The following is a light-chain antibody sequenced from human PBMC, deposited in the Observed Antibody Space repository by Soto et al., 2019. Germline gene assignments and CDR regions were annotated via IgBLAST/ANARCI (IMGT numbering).Light chain of an antibody. CDR3: QHYANSPPMST. CDR1: HSVSNDY. CDR2: GAS. V-gene: IGKV3-20*01. Sequence: EIVLTQSPGTLSLSQGDRATLSCRASHSVSNDYVAWYQQKPVPAPRRLICGASSRSAAIPDRLSGSPSGAEFTLTISRLEPEDFAVYYCQHYANSPPMSTFGQGTKVEVK. J-gene: IGKJ2*01.